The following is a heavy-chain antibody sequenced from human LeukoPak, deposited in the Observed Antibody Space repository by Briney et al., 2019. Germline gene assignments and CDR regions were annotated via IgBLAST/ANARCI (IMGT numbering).Heavy chain of an antibody. Sequence: ASVKVSCKASGYSFTGHYMVRVRQAPGQGLEWMGRINPNSGGTNYAQKFQGRVTMTRDTSISTAYMELSRLRSDDTAVYYCARSYSDYGVDYWGQGTLVTVSS. CDR2: INPNSGGT. D-gene: IGHD3-22*01. CDR3: ARSYSDYGVDY. J-gene: IGHJ4*02. CDR1: GYSFTGHY. V-gene: IGHV1-2*06.